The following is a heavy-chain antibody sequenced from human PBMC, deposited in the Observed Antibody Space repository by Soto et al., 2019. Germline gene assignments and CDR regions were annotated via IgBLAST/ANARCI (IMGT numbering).Heavy chain of an antibody. CDR1: GFTFSRYA. V-gene: IGHV3-23*01. CDR2: ISGSGGST. CDR3: ARDRGYDAHDYYYNAMDV. Sequence: PGGSLRLSCAASGFTFSRYAVSWVRQAPGKGLEWVSAISGSGGSTYFRDTVRGRFTISRDNSKNTLYLQMNSLRAEDTAVYYCARDRGYDAHDYYYNAMDVWGQGTTVTVSS. J-gene: IGHJ6*02. D-gene: IGHD3-10*01.